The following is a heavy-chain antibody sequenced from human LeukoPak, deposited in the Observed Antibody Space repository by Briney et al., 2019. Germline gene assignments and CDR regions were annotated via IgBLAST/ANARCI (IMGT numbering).Heavy chain of an antibody. CDR1: GGSISSYY. J-gene: IGHJ6*02. CDR2: IYYSGST. Sequence: SETLSLTCTDSGGSISSYYWSWIRQPPGKGLEWIGYIYYSGSTNYNPSLKSRVTISVDTSKNQFSLKLSSVTAADTAVYYCARGVGYSYGYNYYYGMDVWGQGTTVTVSS. D-gene: IGHD5-18*01. V-gene: IGHV4-59*01. CDR3: ARGVGYSYGYNYYYGMDV.